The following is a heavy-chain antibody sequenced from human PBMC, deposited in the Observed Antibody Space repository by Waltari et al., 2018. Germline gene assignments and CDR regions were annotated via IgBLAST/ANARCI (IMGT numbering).Heavy chain of an antibody. CDR1: GVSISSGGYY. J-gene: IGHJ5*02. Sequence: QVQLQESGPGLVKPSQTLSLTCTVSGVSISSGGYYWSWIRQHPGKGLEWIGYIYYSGSTYYNPSLKSRVTISVDTSKNQFSLKLSSVTAADTAVYYCARLWFGELTNWFDPWGQGTLVTVSS. CDR2: IYYSGST. D-gene: IGHD3-10*01. V-gene: IGHV4-31*03. CDR3: ARLWFGELTNWFDP.